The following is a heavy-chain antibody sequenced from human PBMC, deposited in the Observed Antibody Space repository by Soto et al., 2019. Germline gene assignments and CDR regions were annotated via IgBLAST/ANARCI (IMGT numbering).Heavy chain of an antibody. D-gene: IGHD3-22*01. V-gene: IGHV4-31*03. CDR3: ARGSYYDSSGYYGP. CDR1: GGSISSGGYY. J-gene: IGHJ5*02. Sequence: SETLCVTSTVSGGSISSGGYYWSWIRQHPGKGLEWIGYIYYSGSTYYNPSLKSRVTISVDTSKNQFSLKLSSVTAADTAVYYCARGSYYDSSGYYGPWGQGTLVTVS. CDR2: IYYSGST.